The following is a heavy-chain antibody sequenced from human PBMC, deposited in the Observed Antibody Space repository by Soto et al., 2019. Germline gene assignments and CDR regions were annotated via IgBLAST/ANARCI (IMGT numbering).Heavy chain of an antibody. D-gene: IGHD3-22*01. Sequence: GGSMRLSCPVYGLTFRSYGMSWVRPPQGKGLEWVSAISGSGGSTYYADSVKGRFTSSRDNSKNTLYLQMNSLRAEDTAVYYFAFLPDSRCYYSAVDFWGQGTPVPVSS. J-gene: IGHJ4*02. V-gene: IGHV3-23*01. CDR3: AFLPDSRCYYSAVDF. CDR1: GLTFRSYG. CDR2: ISGSGGST.